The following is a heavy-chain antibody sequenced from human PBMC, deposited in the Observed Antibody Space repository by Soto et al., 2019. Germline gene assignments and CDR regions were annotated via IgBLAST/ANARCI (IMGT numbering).Heavy chain of an antibody. Sequence: GGSLRLSCTASGFTFGDYAMSWVRQAPGKGLEWVGFIRSKAYGGTTEYAASVKGRFTISRDDSKNIAYLQMNSLKTEDTAVYYCTRADDYGGTFDYWGQGTLVTVSS. V-gene: IGHV3-49*04. D-gene: IGHD4-17*01. CDR2: IRSKAYGGTT. J-gene: IGHJ4*02. CDR3: TRADDYGGTFDY. CDR1: GFTFGDYA.